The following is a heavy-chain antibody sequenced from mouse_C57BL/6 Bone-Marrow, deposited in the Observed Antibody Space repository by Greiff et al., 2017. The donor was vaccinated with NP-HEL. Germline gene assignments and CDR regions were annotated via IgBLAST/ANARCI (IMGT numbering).Heavy chain of an antibody. CDR3: VRAYGSSLYYAMDY. CDR1: GFTFNTYA. CDR2: IRSKSSNYAT. Sequence: EVQVVDSGGGLVQPKGSLKLSCAASGFTFNTYAMHWVRQAPGKGLEWVARIRSKSSNYATYYADSVKDRFTISRDDSQSMLYLQMNNLKTEDTAMYYCVRAYGSSLYYAMDYWGQGTSVTVSS. D-gene: IGHD1-1*01. V-gene: IGHV10-3*01. J-gene: IGHJ4*01.